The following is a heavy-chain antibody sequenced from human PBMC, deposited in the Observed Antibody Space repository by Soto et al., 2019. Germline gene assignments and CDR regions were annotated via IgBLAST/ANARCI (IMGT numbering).Heavy chain of an antibody. J-gene: IGHJ6*02. CDR3: AKKACRRTACYYYYGMDV. V-gene: IGHV1-69*13. CDR2: IIPIFGTA. CDR1: GGTFSSYA. Sequence: ASVKVSCKASGGTFSSYAISWVRQAPGQGLEWMGGIIPIFGTANYAQKFQGRVTITADESTSTAYMELSSLRSEDTAVYYCAKKACRRTACYYYYGMDVWGQGTTVTVSS.